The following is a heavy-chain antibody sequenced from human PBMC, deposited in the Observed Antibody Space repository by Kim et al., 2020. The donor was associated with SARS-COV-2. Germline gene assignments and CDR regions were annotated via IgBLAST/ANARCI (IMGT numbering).Heavy chain of an antibody. CDR3: ARAFGTTAATNYYYYGMDV. CDR2: TYYRSKWYN. V-gene: IGHV6-1*01. J-gene: IGHJ6*02. CDR1: GDSVSSNSAA. Sequence: SQTLSLTCAISGDSVSSNSAAWNWIRQSPSRGLEWLGRTYYRSKWYNDYAVSVKSRITINPDTSKNQFSLQLNSVTPEDTAVYYCARAFGTTAATNYYYYGMDVWGQGTTVTVSS. D-gene: IGHD2-15*01.